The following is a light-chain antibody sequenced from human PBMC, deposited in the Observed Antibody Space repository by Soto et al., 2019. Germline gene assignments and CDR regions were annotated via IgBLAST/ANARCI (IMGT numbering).Light chain of an antibody. CDR3: NSYIGSNNYV. J-gene: IGLJ1*01. CDR1: ASDIGRYNY. Sequence: QSALTQPPSASGSPGQSVTISCIGTASDIGRYNYVSWYQHHPGKAPKLIIYEVTKRPSGVPDRFSGSKSGNTASLTVSGLQPDDEADYYCNSYIGSNNYVFGTGTKVTVL. CDR2: EVT. V-gene: IGLV2-8*01.